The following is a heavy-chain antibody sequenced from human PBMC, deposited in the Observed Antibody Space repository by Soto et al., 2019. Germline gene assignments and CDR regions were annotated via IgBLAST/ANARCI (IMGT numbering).Heavy chain of an antibody. V-gene: IGHV3-53*01. CDR2: IFSGGNT. Sequence: GFLRLSCAASGFTVSSNYMNWVRQAPGKGLEWVSVIFSGGNTYYADSVKARFTISRDNSKNMLYLQMNSLKADDTAVYYCARDVGGGYYDYWGRGTLVTVSS. CDR1: GFTVSSNY. D-gene: IGHD3-16*01. J-gene: IGHJ4*02. CDR3: ARDVGGGYYDY.